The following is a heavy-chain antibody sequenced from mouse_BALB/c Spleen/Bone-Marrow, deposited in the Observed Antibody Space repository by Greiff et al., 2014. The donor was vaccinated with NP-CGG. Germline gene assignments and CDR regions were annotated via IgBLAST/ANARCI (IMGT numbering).Heavy chain of an antibody. Sequence: QVQLQQSGPELVRPGVSVKISCKGSGYTFTDYAMHWVKQSHAKSLEWIGVISTYSGNTNYNQKFKGKATMTVDKSSSTAYKELARLTSEDSAIYYCARYGYGSSYYAMDYWGQGTSVTVSS. D-gene: IGHD1-1*01. CDR3: ARYGYGSSYYAMDY. J-gene: IGHJ4*01. V-gene: IGHV1-67*01. CDR1: GYTFTDYA. CDR2: ISTYSGNT.